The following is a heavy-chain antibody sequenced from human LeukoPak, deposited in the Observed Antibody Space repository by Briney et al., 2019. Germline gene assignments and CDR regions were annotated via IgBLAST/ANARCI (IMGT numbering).Heavy chain of an antibody. CDR3: ARVRGAFDI. D-gene: IGHD3-3*01. Sequence: GRSLRLSCAASGFTFSSYAMHWVRQAPGRGLEWVAVISYDGSNKYYADSVKGRFTISRDNSKNTLYLQMNSLRAEDTAVYYCARVRGAFDIGGQGTMVTVSS. CDR1: GFTFSSYA. V-gene: IGHV3-30-3*01. J-gene: IGHJ3*02. CDR2: ISYDGSNK.